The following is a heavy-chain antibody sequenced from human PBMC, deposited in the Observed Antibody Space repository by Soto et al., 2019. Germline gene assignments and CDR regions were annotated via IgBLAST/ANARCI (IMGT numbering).Heavy chain of an antibody. V-gene: IGHV3-7*03. Sequence: GGSLRLSCATYGFTFSSYWMTWVRQAPGKGLEWVANIKQDGSEKDYVDSVKGRFTISRDNAKNALYLQMNSLRADDTAVYHCARDVKQISRLTKNPYYYGLDVWGRGTTVTVSS. CDR1: GFTFSSYW. CDR2: IKQDGSEK. CDR3: ARDVKQISRLTKNPYYYGLDV. J-gene: IGHJ6*02.